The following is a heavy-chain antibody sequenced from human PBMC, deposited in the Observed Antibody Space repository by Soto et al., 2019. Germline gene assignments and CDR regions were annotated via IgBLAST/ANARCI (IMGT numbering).Heavy chain of an antibody. CDR1: GYAFTTYG. D-gene: IGHD1-1*01. CDR3: ARRRYGDY. V-gene: IGHV1-18*01. J-gene: IGHJ4*02. CDR2: ISAHNGNT. Sequence: QVHLEQYGAEVKKPGASVKVSCQASGYAFTTYGITWVRQAPGQGLEWMGWISAHNGNTNYAQKLQGRVTVTRDTSTSTAYMELRSLRSDDTAVYYCARRRYGDYWGQGALVTVSS.